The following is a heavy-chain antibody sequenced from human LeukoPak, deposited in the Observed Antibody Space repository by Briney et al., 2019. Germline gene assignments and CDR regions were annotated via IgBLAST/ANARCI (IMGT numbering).Heavy chain of an antibody. CDR1: GGSISSYY. Sequence: SETLSLTCTVSGGSISSYYWSWLRQPAGKGLEWIGRIYTSGSTNYNPSLKSRVTMSVDTSKNQFSLKLSSVTAADTAVYYCAREGAYDFWSGFDYWGQGTLVSVSS. CDR2: IYTSGST. CDR3: AREGAYDFWSGFDY. D-gene: IGHD3-3*01. V-gene: IGHV4-4*07. J-gene: IGHJ4*02.